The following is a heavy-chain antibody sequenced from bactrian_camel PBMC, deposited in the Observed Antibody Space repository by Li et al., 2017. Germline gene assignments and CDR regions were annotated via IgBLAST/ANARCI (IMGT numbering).Heavy chain of an antibody. CDR1: GDTSRDYC. CDR2: FTSDGSI. Sequence: HVQLVESGGSSVQAGGSLRLFCAASGDTSRDYCMGWFRQPPGEFREGVASFTSDGSISYGDSVKGRFTVSRDNAKNTLYLQVNSLKTEDTAVYYCATKPGLSGASWYVTDFGYWGQGTQVTVS. J-gene: IGHJ6*01. V-gene: IGHV3S53*01. D-gene: IGHD6*01. CDR3: ATKPGLSGASWYVTDFGY.